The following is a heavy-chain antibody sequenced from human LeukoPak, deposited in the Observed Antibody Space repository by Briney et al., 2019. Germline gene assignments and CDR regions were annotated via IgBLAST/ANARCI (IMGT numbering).Heavy chain of an antibody. CDR3: AKPAGAMPTVTYYFDY. J-gene: IGHJ4*02. V-gene: IGHV3-23*01. Sequence: GASLRLSWAASGFTFSSYAMSWVRQAPGKGLELVSAISGSGGSTYYADSVKGRFTISRDNSKNTLYLQMNSLRAEDTAVYYCAKPAGAMPTVTYYFDYWGQGTLVTVSS. CDR2: ISGSGGST. CDR1: GFTFSSYA. D-gene: IGHD4-17*01.